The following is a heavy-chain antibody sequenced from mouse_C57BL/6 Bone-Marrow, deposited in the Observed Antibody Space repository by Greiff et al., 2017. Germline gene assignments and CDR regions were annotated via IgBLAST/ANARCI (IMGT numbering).Heavy chain of an antibody. Sequence: QVHVKQPGAELVRPGSSVKLSCKASGYTFTSYWMHWVKQRPIQGLEWIGNIDPSDSETHYNQKFKDKATLTVDKSSSTAYMQLSSLTSEDSAVYYCARSGQLRYYFDYWGQGTTLTVSS. CDR3: ARSGQLRYYFDY. J-gene: IGHJ2*01. D-gene: IGHD3-2*02. V-gene: IGHV1-52*01. CDR2: IDPSDSET. CDR1: GYTFTSYW.